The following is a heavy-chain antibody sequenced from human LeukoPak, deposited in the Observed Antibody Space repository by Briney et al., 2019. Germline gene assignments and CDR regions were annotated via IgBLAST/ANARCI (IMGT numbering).Heavy chain of an antibody. Sequence: GGSLRLSCAASGFSFSTYEMNWVRQAPGMGLEWISYITSSGATKYSADSVKGRFTISRDNAKSSLYLQMTSLRVEDTAFYYCVRESRSDWYVGYFDYWGRGTLVTVSS. V-gene: IGHV3-48*03. CDR2: ITSSGATK. CDR1: GFSFSTYE. J-gene: IGHJ4*02. CDR3: VRESRSDWYVGYFDY. D-gene: IGHD6-19*01.